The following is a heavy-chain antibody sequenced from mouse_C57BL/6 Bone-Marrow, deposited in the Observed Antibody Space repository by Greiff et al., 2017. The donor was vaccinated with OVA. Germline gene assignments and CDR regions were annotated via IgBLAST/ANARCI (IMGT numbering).Heavy chain of an antibody. D-gene: IGHD1-1*01. CDR2: IYPGSGNT. V-gene: IGHV1-76*01. J-gene: IGHJ1*03. CDR3: ARDYYYGSSYGYFDV. CDR1: GYTFTDYY. Sequence: VQLVESGAELVRPGASVKLSCKASGYTFTDYYINWVKQRPGQGLEWIARIYPGSGNTYYNEKFKGKATLTAEKSSSTAYMQLSSLTSEDSAVYFCARDYYYGSSYGYFDVWGTGTTVTVSS.